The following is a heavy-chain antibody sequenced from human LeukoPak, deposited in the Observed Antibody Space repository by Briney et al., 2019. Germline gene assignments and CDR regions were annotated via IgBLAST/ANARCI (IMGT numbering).Heavy chain of an antibody. D-gene: IGHD3-10*01. CDR3: VGGVVRGVISYYYYGMDV. CDR1: GGSFSGYY. Sequence: SETLSLTCAVYGGSFSGYYWSWIRQPPGKGLEWIGEINHSGSTNYNPSLKSRVTISVDRSKNQFSLKLSSVTAADTAVYYCVGGVVRGVISYYYYGMDVWGQGTTVTVSS. CDR2: INHSGST. J-gene: IGHJ6*02. V-gene: IGHV4-34*01.